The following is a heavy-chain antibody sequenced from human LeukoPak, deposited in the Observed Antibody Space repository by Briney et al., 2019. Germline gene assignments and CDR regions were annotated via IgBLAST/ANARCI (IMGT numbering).Heavy chain of an antibody. CDR2: IFGGSRT. D-gene: IGHD3-9*01. J-gene: IGHJ4*02. Sequence: GGSLRLSCAASGFTVSNNYMTWVRQAPGKGLEWVSMIFGGSRTDYADSVKGRFTIFRHSSKNTLFLQMNSLRTEDTAVYYCARRAKTDWFFDYWGPGTRVTVSP. CDR1: GFTVSNNY. V-gene: IGHV3-53*04. CDR3: ARRAKTDWFFDY.